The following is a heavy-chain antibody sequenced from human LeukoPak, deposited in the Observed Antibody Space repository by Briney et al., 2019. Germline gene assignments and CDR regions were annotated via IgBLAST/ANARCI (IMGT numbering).Heavy chain of an antibody. CDR3: ARGPDTSGYYPFDF. V-gene: IGHV1-2*02. J-gene: IGHJ4*02. D-gene: IGHD3-22*01. CDR1: GYTFTSYY. Sequence: GASVKVSCKASGYTFTSYYMHWVRQAPGQGLEWMGWINPNSGGTNYAQKFQGRVTMTRDTSFSTAYMEINNLRADDTAVYYCARGPDTSGYYPFDFWGQGTLVTVSS. CDR2: INPNSGGT.